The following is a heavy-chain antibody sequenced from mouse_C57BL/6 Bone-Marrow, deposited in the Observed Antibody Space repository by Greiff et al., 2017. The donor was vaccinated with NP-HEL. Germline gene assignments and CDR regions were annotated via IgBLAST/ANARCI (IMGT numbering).Heavy chain of an antibody. CDR1: GYSFTDYN. CDR3: ARLFNYDYAYAMDY. J-gene: IGHJ4*01. D-gene: IGHD2-4*01. V-gene: IGHV1-39*01. Sequence: LQESGPELVKPGASVKISCKASGYSFTDYNMNWVKQSNGKSLEWIGVINPNYGTTSYNQKFKGKATLTVDQSSSTAYMQLNSLTSEDSAVYYCARLFNYDYAYAMDYWGQGTSVTVSS. CDR2: INPNYGTT.